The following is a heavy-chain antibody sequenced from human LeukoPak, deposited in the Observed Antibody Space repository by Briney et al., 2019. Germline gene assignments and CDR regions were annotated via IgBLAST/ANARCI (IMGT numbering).Heavy chain of an antibody. V-gene: IGHV3-9*03. D-gene: IGHD3-3*01. CDR1: GFIFSNYA. CDR3: AKCMQPGQFCYYMDV. Sequence: GGSLRLSCAASGFIFSNYAMHWVRQAPGKGLEWVSGISWNSGSIGYADSVKGRFTISRDNAKNSLYLQMNSLRAEDMALYYCAKCMQPGQFCYYMDVWGKGTTVTVSS. CDR2: ISWNSGSI. J-gene: IGHJ6*03.